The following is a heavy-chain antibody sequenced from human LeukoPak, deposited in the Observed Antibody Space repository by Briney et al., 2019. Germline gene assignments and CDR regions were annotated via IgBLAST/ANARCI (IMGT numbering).Heavy chain of an antibody. V-gene: IGHV3-74*01. CDR3: ARGPNSNWSGLDF. J-gene: IGHJ4*02. D-gene: IGHD6-6*01. Sequence: GGSLRLSCIASGFSFSGHWMHWARQLPGRGLVWVSRISPTGSTTSYADSVKGRFTVSRDNAKNTLYLQVNNLRAEDTAVYYCARGPNSNWSGLDFWGQGTLLTVSS. CDR1: GFSFSGHW. CDR2: ISPTGSTT.